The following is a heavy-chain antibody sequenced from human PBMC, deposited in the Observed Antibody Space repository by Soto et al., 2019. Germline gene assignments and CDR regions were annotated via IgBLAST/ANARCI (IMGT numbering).Heavy chain of an antibody. V-gene: IGHV3-53*01. CDR3: AIAGYSSSWYYFDY. CDR1: GFTVSSNY. Sequence: GSLRLSCAASGFTVSSNYMSWARQAPGKGLEWVSVIYSGGSTYYADSVKGRFTISRDNSKNTLYLQMNSLRAEDTAVYYCAIAGYSSSWYYFDYWGQGTLVTVSS. D-gene: IGHD6-13*01. CDR2: IYSGGST. J-gene: IGHJ4*02.